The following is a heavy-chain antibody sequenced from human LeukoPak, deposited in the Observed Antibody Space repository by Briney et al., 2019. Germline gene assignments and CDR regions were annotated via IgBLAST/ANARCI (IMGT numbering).Heavy chain of an antibody. J-gene: IGHJ4*02. D-gene: IGHD3-10*01. CDR1: GFTFSSYA. Sequence: GGSLRLSCAASGFTFSSYAMSWVRQAPGKGLEWVSGISGSGGSTYYADSVKGRFTISRDNAKNSLYLQMNSLRAEDTAVYYCAREPMVRGVIKSGEYFDYWGQGTLVTVSS. CDR3: AREPMVRGVIKSGEYFDY. CDR2: ISGSGGST. V-gene: IGHV3-23*01.